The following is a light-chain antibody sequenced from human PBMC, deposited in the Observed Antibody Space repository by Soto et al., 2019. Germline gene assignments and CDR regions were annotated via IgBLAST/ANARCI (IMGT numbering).Light chain of an antibody. Sequence: EIVLTQSPATLSLSPGERATLSCRASQSVNGYLAWYQQKPGQVPSLLIYDASNRATGIPARFSGSGSGTDFTLTISSLEPEDFAVYYCQQRSNWPPTWTFGQGTKVEI. V-gene: IGKV3-11*01. J-gene: IGKJ1*01. CDR3: QQRSNWPPTWT. CDR2: DAS. CDR1: QSVNGY.